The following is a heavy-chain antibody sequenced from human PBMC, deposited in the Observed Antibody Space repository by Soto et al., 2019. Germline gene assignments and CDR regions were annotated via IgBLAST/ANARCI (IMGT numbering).Heavy chain of an antibody. J-gene: IGHJ5*02. D-gene: IGHD3-3*01. CDR3: ARHGMDVLRFLEWFDP. CDR2: IYYSGST. CDR1: GGSISSSSYY. V-gene: IGHV4-39*01. Sequence: SETLSLTCTVSGGSISSSSYYWGWIRKPPGKGLEWIGGIYYSGSTYYNPSLKSRVTLSEDTSKNQFSLKLSSVTAADTAVYYCARHGMDVLRFLEWFDPWGQGTLVTVSS.